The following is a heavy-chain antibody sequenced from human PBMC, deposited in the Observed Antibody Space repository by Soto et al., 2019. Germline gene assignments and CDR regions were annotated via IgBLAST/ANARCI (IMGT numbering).Heavy chain of an antibody. CDR1: GGTFSSYA. CDR3: ARALEYYDILTGPYYFDY. Sequence: QVQLVQSGAEVKKPGSSVKVSCKASGGTFSSYAISWVRQAPGQGLEWMGGIIPIFGTANYAQKFQGRVTITADESTSTAYMELSGLRSEDTAVYYCARALEYYDILTGPYYFDYWGQGTLVTVSS. J-gene: IGHJ4*02. D-gene: IGHD3-9*01. V-gene: IGHV1-69*01. CDR2: IIPIFGTA.